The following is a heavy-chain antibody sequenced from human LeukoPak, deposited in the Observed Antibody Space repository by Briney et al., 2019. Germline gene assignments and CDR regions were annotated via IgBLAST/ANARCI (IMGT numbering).Heavy chain of an antibody. CDR2: IYHSGST. V-gene: IGHV4-38-2*02. CDR3: AGNYDSSGYDFDY. D-gene: IGHD3-22*01. Sequence: SETLSLTCTVSGYSISSGYYWGWIRQPPGKGLEWIGSIYHSGSTYYNPSLKSRVTISVDTSKNQFSLKLSSVTAADTAVYYCAGNYDSSGYDFDYWGQGTLVTVSS. CDR1: GYSISSGYY. J-gene: IGHJ4*02.